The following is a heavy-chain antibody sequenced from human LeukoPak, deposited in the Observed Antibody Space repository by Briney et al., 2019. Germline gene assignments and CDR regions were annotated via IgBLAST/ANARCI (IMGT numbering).Heavy chain of an antibody. V-gene: IGHV3-30*18. CDR3: AKGYGQQLVNNWFDP. J-gene: IGHJ5*02. CDR2: ISYDGSNK. D-gene: IGHD6-13*01. Sequence: PGGSLRLSCAASGFTFSSYGMHWVRQAPGKGLEWVAVISYDGSNKYYGDSVKGRFTISRDNSKNTLYLQMNSLRAEDTAVYYCAKGYGQQLVNNWFDPWGQGTLVTVSS. CDR1: GFTFSSYG.